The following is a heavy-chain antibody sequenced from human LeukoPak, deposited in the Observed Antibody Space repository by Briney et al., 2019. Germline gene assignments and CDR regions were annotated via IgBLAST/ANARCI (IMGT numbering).Heavy chain of an antibody. J-gene: IGHJ4*02. Sequence: GGSLRLSCAASGFTFSNYVTHWVRQAPGKGLEWVAVTSIDGNLKIYADSVKGRFTISRDNSKNTLYLQMNSLRPDDTALYYCTRDPTVGAPDYFDSCGQGTLVTVSS. CDR2: TSIDGNLK. CDR3: TRDPTVGAPDYFDS. V-gene: IGHV3-30*04. D-gene: IGHD1-26*01. CDR1: GFTFSNYV.